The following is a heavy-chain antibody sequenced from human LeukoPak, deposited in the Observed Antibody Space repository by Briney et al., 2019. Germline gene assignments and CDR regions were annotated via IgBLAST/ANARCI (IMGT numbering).Heavy chain of an antibody. CDR3: AITRLGQLYRAAFDH. V-gene: IGHV4-39*01. Sequence: SETLSLTCTVSGDSISSSNYFWGWIRQPPGKGLECIGSLLYSGSTYYNPSLKSRVTMSVDTSKNQFSLKLSSVTAADTAVYYCAITRLGQLYRAAFDHWGQGTLVTVSS. D-gene: IGHD6-6*01. CDR1: GDSISSSNYF. J-gene: IGHJ4*02. CDR2: LLYSGST.